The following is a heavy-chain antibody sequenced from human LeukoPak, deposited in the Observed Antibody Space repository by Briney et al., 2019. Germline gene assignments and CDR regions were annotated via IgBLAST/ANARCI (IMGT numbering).Heavy chain of an antibody. CDR2: IYYSGST. V-gene: IGHV4-39*01. Sequence: PSETLSLTCTVSGGSISSSSYYWGWIRQPPGKGLEWIGSIYYSGSTYYNPSLKSRVTISVDTSENQFSLKLSSVTAADTAVYYCARHDHAMVRGVISYYFDYWGQGTLVTVSS. CDR3: ARHDHAMVRGVISYYFDY. J-gene: IGHJ4*02. CDR1: GGSISSSSYY. D-gene: IGHD3-10*01.